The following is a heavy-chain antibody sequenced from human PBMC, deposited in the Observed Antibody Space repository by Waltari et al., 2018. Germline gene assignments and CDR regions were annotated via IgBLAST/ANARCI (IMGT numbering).Heavy chain of an antibody. Sequence: EILVVESGGGLVQPGGSLRLSCADSGFTFSSYSMTWVRQAPGKGLEWVSYISATSSSIYYADSVKGRFTISRDNAQNSLYLQMNSLRAEDTALYYCARLGVSHFDYWGQGTLVTVSS. J-gene: IGHJ4*02. CDR3: ARLGVSHFDY. V-gene: IGHV3-48*04. D-gene: IGHD1-26*01. CDR2: ISATSSSI. CDR1: GFTFSSYS.